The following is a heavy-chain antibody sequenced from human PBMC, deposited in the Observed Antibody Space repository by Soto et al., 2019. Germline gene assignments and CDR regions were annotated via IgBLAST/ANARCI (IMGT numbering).Heavy chain of an antibody. D-gene: IGHD3-16*01. CDR3: ARMATFGSLNWFDP. Sequence: QVHLVQSGAEVREPGASVKVSCKASGYSFTNNDVSWVRQATGQGLEWMGWMNPGSGDTGYAQKFQGRVTMTRDISTATAYMDLSSLRSDDTATYYCARMATFGSLNWFDPWGQGTLVTVSS. CDR1: GYSFTNND. J-gene: IGHJ5*02. V-gene: IGHV1-8*01. CDR2: MNPGSGDT.